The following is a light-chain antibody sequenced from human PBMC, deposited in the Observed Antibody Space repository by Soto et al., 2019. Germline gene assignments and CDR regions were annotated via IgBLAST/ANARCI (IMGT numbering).Light chain of an antibody. CDR3: QQYNNWPWT. CDR1: QSISDT. Sequence: IVMTLSLATLSVSPGGRATLSCRASQSISDTLAWYRQKPGQAPRLLIYSASRGATGFPARFSGSGSGTDFTLTISILQSEDFAVYYCQQYNNWPWTFGQGTKV. J-gene: IGKJ1*01. V-gene: IGKV3-15*01. CDR2: SAS.